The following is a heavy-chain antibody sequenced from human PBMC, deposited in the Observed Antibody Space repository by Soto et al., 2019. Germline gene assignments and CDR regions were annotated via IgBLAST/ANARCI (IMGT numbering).Heavy chain of an antibody. CDR1: GYTFTSYD. D-gene: IGHD2-2*01. CDR2: MNPNSGNT. CDR3: ARAYCSSTSCYDGDAFDI. Sequence: ASVKVSCKASGYTFTSYDINWVRQATGQGLEWMGWMNPNSGNTGYAQKFQGRVTTTRNTSISTAYMELSSLRSEDTAVYYCARAYCSSTSCYDGDAFDIWGQGTMVTVSS. V-gene: IGHV1-8*01. J-gene: IGHJ3*02.